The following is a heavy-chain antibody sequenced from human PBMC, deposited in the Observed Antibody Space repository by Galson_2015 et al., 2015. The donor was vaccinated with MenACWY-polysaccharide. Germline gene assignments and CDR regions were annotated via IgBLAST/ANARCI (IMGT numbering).Heavy chain of an antibody. CDR2: IFWADNK. J-gene: IGHJ4*02. D-gene: IGHD6-19*01. CDR1: GFSLTSSGVG. CDR3: AHTMGIQVPARK. Sequence: PALVKPTQTLTLTCSFSGFSLTSSGVGVGWVRQPPGKALEWLAIIFWADNKNYRPSLKSRLTITKGTSRNQVVLTLTNVDPVDTATYYCAHTMGIQVPARKWGQGILVTVSS. V-gene: IGHV2-5*02.